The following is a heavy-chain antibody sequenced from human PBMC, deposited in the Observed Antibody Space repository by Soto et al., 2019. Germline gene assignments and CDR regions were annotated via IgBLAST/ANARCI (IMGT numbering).Heavy chain of an antibody. Sequence: GGSLRLSCAASGFTFSDYYMSWIRQAPGKGLEWVSYISSSGSTIYYADSVKGRFTISRDNAKNSLYLQMNSLRAEDTAVYYCAKGILTGSSPFDYWGQGTLVTVSS. V-gene: IGHV3-11*01. CDR1: GFTFSDYY. J-gene: IGHJ4*02. CDR3: AKGILTGSSPFDY. CDR2: ISSSGSTI. D-gene: IGHD3-9*01.